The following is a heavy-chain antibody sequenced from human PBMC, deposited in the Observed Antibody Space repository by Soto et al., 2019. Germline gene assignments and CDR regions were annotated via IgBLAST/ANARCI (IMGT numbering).Heavy chain of an antibody. D-gene: IGHD1-26*01. V-gene: IGHV4-31*03. CDR2: IDYTGNS. CDR1: GGSVSDGGYY. J-gene: IGHJ3*01. Sequence: QVQLQESGPGLVKPSETLSLTCRVSGGSVSDGGYYWSWIRQLPAKCPEWIGYIDYTGNSYYNPSLKPRDTLSIDPSKNQFSLRLTSVTAADTAFYYCPTPSWGPRLGATGTGGLDVWGQGILVTVSS. CDR3: PTPSWGPRLGATGTGGLDV.